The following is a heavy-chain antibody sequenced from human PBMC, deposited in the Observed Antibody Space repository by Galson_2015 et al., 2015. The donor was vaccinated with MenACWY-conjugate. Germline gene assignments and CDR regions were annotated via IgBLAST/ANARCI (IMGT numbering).Heavy chain of an antibody. CDR3: ARRASDGYGPCDY. V-gene: IGHV5-51*01. D-gene: IGHD5-24*01. CDR1: GYSFSNYW. J-gene: IGHJ4*02. Sequence: QSGAEVKQPGESLKISCKGSGYSFSNYWIDWVRLMPGKGLEWMGIIYPGESDTKYSPSFQGHVTISADQSTNTAYLQWSSLRASDTAMYYCARRASDGYGPCDYWGQGTQVTVSS. CDR2: IYPGESDT.